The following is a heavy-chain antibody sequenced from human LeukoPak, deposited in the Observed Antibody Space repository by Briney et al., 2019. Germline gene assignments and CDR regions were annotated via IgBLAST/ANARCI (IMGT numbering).Heavy chain of an antibody. D-gene: IGHD1-1*01. J-gene: IGHJ3*02. CDR1: GGSITNSY. CDR2: INYSGST. V-gene: IGHV4-59*01. CDR3: ARDPLSTNDFDI. Sequence: SETLSLTCTVSGGSITNSYWNWIRQSPGKGLEWIGYINYSGSTNYNPSLKSRVTISVDMSKNQFSLKLSSVTAADTAVYFCARDPLSTNDFDIWGQGTMVTVSS.